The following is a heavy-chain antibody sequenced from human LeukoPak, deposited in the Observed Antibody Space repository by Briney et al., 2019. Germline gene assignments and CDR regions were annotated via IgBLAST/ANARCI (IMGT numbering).Heavy chain of an antibody. CDR2: INPNSGGT. Sequence: GASVKVSCKASGYTFTDYYMHWVRQAPGQGLEWMGWINPNSGGTNYAQKFQGRVTMTRDTSISTAYMELSRLRSDDTAVYYCARGIGSVGGSYYISWDYWGQGTLVTVSS. V-gene: IGHV1-2*02. CDR3: ARGIGSVGGSYYISWDY. CDR1: GYTFTDYY. J-gene: IGHJ4*02. D-gene: IGHD1-26*01.